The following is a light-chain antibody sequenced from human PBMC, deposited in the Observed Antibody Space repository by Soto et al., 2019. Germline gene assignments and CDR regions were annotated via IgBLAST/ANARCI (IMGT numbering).Light chain of an antibody. CDR1: QSVSRNY. J-gene: IGKJ2*01. CDR2: GAS. V-gene: IGKV3-20*01. CDR3: QQYGGAPYA. Sequence: ENVLTQFPGTLSLSPGERATLSCRASQSVSRNYLAWYQQKPGQAPSLLIYGASSRATGIPARFSGSGSGTDFTLTISRLEPEDFAVYYCQQYGGAPYAFGQGTKLEIK.